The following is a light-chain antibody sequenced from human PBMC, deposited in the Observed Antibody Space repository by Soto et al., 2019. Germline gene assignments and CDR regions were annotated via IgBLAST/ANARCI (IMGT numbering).Light chain of an antibody. CDR1: QSVSSIY. CDR3: QQYGSSRWT. Sequence: EIVLTQSPGTLSLSPGERATLSCRASQSVSSIYLAWYQQKPGQAPRLLIYGASSRATGIPDRFSGSGSGTDFTLTISRLEPEDFAVYYCQQYGSSRWTFGQGTKVEF. CDR2: GAS. J-gene: IGKJ1*01. V-gene: IGKV3-20*01.